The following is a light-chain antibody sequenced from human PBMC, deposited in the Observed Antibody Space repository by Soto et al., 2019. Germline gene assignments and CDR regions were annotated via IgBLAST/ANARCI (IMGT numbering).Light chain of an antibody. CDR3: MQSLQSPPT. V-gene: IGKV2-28*01. J-gene: IGKJ4*01. CDR2: LAS. CDR1: LSLLHPNGNTF. Sequence: DVVLTQSPVTLAVTPGEPASISCRSSLSLLHPNGNTFLHWYFQKPGQSPQLLTYLASKRASGVPARVSGSGSGTDYTLKISSLEAEEAGSYYCMQSLQSPPTFGGGTKVDMK.